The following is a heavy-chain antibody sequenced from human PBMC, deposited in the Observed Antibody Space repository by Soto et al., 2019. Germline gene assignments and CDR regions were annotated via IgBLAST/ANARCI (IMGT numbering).Heavy chain of an antibody. Sequence: GGSLRLSCAASGFTFSSYGMHWVRQAPGKGLEWVAVISYDGSNKYYADSVKGRFTISRDNSKNTLYLQMNSLRAEDTAVYYSANSPQDSGYYYYFDYWGQGTLVTVSS. V-gene: IGHV3-30*18. CDR3: ANSPQDSGYYYYFDY. J-gene: IGHJ4*02. CDR2: ISYDGSNK. D-gene: IGHD3-22*01. CDR1: GFTFSSYG.